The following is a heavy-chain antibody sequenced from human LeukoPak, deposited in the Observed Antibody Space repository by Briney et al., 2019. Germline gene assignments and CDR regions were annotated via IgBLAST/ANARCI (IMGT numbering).Heavy chain of an antibody. V-gene: IGHV1-69*06. CDR1: GGTFSSYA. J-gene: IGHJ3*02. D-gene: IGHD2-2*02. CDR3: ARERYCSSTSCYTHFDI. Sequence: ASVKVSCKASGGTFSSYAISWVRQAPGQGLEWMGWIIPIFGTANYAQKFQGRVTITADKSTSTAYMELSSLRSEDTAVYYCARERYCSSTSCYTHFDIWGQGTMVTVSS. CDR2: IIPIFGTA.